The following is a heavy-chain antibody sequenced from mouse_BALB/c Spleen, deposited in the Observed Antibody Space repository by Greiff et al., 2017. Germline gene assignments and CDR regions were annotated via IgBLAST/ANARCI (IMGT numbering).Heavy chain of an antibody. Sequence: EVKLMESGGGLVQPGGSRKLSCAASGFTFSSFGMHWVRQAPEKGLEWVAYISSGSSTIYYADTVKGRFTISRDNPKNTLFLQMTSLRSEDTAMYYCARSTMITTADYWGQGTTLTVSS. CDR3: ARSTMITTADY. CDR1: GFTFSSFG. V-gene: IGHV5-17*02. J-gene: IGHJ2*01. D-gene: IGHD2-4*01. CDR2: ISSGSSTI.